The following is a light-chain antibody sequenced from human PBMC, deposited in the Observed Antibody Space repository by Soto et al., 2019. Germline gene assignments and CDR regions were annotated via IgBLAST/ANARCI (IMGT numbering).Light chain of an antibody. J-gene: IGKJ4*01. CDR2: DAS. Sequence: EVFVTRSPATLSMSQGEIASLSCGSIQSGSSDLAWYQHKPGQAPRLLIYDASNRATGIPARFSGSGSGTDFTLTISCLEPEDFEVYYCQHRSNGFPTFGGGTEVDSK. CDR3: QHRSNGFPT. V-gene: IGKV3-11*01. CDR1: QSGSSD.